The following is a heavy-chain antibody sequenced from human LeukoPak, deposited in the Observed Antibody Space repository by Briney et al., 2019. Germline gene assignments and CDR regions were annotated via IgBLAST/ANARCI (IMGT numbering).Heavy chain of an antibody. V-gene: IGHV3-74*03. CDR1: GFTFSSYW. J-gene: IGHJ4*02. D-gene: IGHD2-2*01. Sequence: PGGSLRLSCAASGFTFSSYWMHWVRQAPGKGLVWVARISSDGSSTTYADSVKGRFTISRDNAKNTLYLQMNSLRVEDTAVYYCARDLVVQSGYSGQGTLVTVSS. CDR3: ARDLVVQSGY. CDR2: ISSDGSST.